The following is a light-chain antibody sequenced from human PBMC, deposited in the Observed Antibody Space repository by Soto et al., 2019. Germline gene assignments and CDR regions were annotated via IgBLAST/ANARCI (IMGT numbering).Light chain of an antibody. CDR2: EAY. CDR1: QSIGTY. V-gene: IGKV1-39*01. CDR3: QQSYITPWT. J-gene: IGKJ1*01. Sequence: DIQMTQSPFSLSASVGDRVTITCRASQSIGTYLNWYQVTPGKAPRVLIYEAYKLQTGVPSRFSGSGSGTDFTLTISSPQPEDFTTYHCQQSYITPWTFGHGTKVEIK.